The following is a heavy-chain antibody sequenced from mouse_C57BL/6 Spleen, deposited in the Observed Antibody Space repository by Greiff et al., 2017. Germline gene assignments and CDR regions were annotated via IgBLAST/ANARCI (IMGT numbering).Heavy chain of an antibody. CDR1: GFTFSSYA. D-gene: IGHD2-5*01. V-gene: IGHV5-4*01. Sequence: EVQLQESGGGLVKPGGSLKLSCAASGFTFSSYAMSWVRQTPEKRLEWVATISDGGSNTDYPDNVQGRFTISRDNATNNLYLQMSPLTSEDTAMYYCARYDSNYDYYAMDYWGQGTTVTVSS. J-gene: IGHJ4*01. CDR3: ARYDSNYDYYAMDY. CDR2: ISDGGSNT.